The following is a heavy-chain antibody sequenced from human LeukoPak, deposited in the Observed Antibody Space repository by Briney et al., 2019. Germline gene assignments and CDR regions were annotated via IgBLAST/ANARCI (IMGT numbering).Heavy chain of an antibody. CDR2: IYYSGSA. CDR1: GGSISSSSFY. V-gene: IGHV4-39*01. J-gene: IGHJ4*02. D-gene: IGHD6-6*01. CDR3: ARLSLAATPSI. Sequence: SETLSLTCTVSGGSISSSSFYWGWIRQPPGKGLEWIGSIYYSGSAYYNPSLKSRVTISVDTSKNQFSLKLSSVTAADTAVYYCARLSLAATPSIWGQGTLVTVSS.